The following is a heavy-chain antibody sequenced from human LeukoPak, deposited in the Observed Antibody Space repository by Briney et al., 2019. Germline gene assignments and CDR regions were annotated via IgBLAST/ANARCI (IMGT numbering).Heavy chain of an antibody. V-gene: IGHV3-7*01. Sequence: GGSLRLSCAAFDFSFSDSTMSWVRQAAGKGLEWVAKMKEDGSDEKYVESVKGRFTISRDNAKNSLYLQMNSLRPEDTAVYFCVVGGAGGGYFPNWGQGSLVIVSS. CDR3: VVGGAGGGYFPN. D-gene: IGHD3-16*01. J-gene: IGHJ1*01. CDR2: MKEDGSDE. CDR1: DFSFSDST.